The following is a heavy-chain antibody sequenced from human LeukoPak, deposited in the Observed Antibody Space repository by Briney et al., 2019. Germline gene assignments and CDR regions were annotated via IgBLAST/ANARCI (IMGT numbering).Heavy chain of an antibody. CDR2: ISSSSSYI. J-gene: IGHJ4*02. CDR1: GFTFSSYS. V-gene: IGHV3-21*01. CDR3: ARDMVAVAGSDY. D-gene: IGHD6-19*01. Sequence: GGSLRLSCAASGFTFSSYSMNWVRQAPGKGLEWVSSISSSSSYIYYADSVKGRFTISRDNAKNSPYLQMNSLRAEDTAVYYCARDMVAVAGSDYWGQGTLVTVSS.